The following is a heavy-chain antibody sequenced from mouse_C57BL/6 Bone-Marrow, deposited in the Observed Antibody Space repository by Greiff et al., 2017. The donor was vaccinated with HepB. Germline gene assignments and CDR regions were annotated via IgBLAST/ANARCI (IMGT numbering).Heavy chain of an antibody. J-gene: IGHJ1*03. CDR1: GFTFSDYG. V-gene: IGHV5-17*01. D-gene: IGHD1-1*01. CDR3: ARDPYYYGSSPQYFDV. Sequence: EVHLVESGGGLVKPGGSLKLSCAASGFTFSDYGMHWVRQAPEKGLEWVAYISSGSSTIYYADTVKGRFTISRDNAKNTLFLQMTSLRSEDTAMYYCARDPYYYGSSPQYFDVWGTGTTVTVSS. CDR2: ISSGSSTI.